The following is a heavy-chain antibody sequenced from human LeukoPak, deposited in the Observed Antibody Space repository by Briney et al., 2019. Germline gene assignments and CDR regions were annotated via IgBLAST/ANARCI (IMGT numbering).Heavy chain of an antibody. D-gene: IGHD5-12*01. CDR1: GYTFTGYY. J-gene: IGHJ4*02. Sequence: ASVKVSCKASGYTFTGYYMHWVRQAPGQGLEWMGWISAYNGNTNYAQKLQGRVTMTTDTSTSTAYMELRSLRSDDTAVYYCARDRSLYSGDYWGQGTLVTVSS. V-gene: IGHV1-18*04. CDR2: ISAYNGNT. CDR3: ARDRSLYSGDY.